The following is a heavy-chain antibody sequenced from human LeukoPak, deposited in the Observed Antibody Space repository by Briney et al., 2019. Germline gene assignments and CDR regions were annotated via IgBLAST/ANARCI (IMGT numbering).Heavy chain of an antibody. CDR3: ARDAGWGRLDS. CDR1: GLTISDSW. J-gene: IGHJ4*02. V-gene: IGHV3-74*01. D-gene: IGHD3-16*01. Sequence: GGSLRLSCAASGLTISDSWMHWVRQVPGKGLMWVSRLASDENNRIYADSVKGRFTISRDNAKNTLFLQMNSLRVEDTGFYYCARDAGWGRLDSWGQGALVTVSS. CDR2: LASDENNR.